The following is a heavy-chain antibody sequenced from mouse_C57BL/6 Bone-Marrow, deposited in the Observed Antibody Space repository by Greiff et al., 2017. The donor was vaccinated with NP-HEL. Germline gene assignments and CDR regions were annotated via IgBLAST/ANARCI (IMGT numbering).Heavy chain of an antibody. J-gene: IGHJ4*01. V-gene: IGHV1-20*01. Sequence: EVKLQESGPELVKPGDSVKISCKASGYSFTGYFMNWVMQSHGKSLEWIGRINPYNGDTFYNQKFKGKATLTVDKSSSTAHMELRSLTSEDSAVYYCAIPGYAMDYWGQGTSVTVSS. CDR3: AIPGYAMDY. CDR1: GYSFTGYF. CDR2: INPYNGDT.